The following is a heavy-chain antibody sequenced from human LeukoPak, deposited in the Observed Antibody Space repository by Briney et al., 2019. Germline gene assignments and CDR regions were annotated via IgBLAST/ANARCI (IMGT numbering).Heavy chain of an antibody. D-gene: IGHD6-19*01. CDR2: ISYDGSNK. CDR1: GFTFSSYA. V-gene: IGHV3-30-3*01. Sequence: GGSLRLSCAASGFTFSSYAMHWVRQAPGKGLEWVAVISYDGSNKYYADSVKGRFTISRDNAKNSLYLQMNSLRDEDTAVYYCARDLRMRSGWSGDYWGQGTLVTVSS. CDR3: ARDLRMRSGWSGDY. J-gene: IGHJ4*02.